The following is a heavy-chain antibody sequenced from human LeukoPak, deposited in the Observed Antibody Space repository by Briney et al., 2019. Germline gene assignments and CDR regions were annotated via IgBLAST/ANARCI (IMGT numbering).Heavy chain of an antibody. D-gene: IGHD6-6*01. J-gene: IGHJ5*02. CDR1: GFTFSSYW. V-gene: IGHV3-74*01. Sequence: GGSLRLSCAASGFTFSSYWMHWVRQAPGKGLVCVSHINSDGSSTNYADSVKGRFTISRDNAKNTLYLQMNSLRAEDTAVYYCARTGIAARSTVWFGPWGQGTLVIVSA. CDR2: INSDGSST. CDR3: ARTGIAARSTVWFGP.